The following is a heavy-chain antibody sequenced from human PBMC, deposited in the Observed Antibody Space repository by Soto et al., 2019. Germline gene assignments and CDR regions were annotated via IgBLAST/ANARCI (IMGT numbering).Heavy chain of an antibody. CDR1: GGSISSYY. CDR2: IYYSGST. CDR3: ARPKEFRGHPYAFDI. V-gene: IGHV4-59*01. Sequence: PSETLSLTCTVSGGSISSYYWSWIRQPPGKGLEWIGHIYYSGSTNYNPSLKSRVTISVDTSKNQFSLKLSSVTAADTAVYYCARPKEFRGHPYAFDIWGPGTMGTVSS. J-gene: IGHJ3*02.